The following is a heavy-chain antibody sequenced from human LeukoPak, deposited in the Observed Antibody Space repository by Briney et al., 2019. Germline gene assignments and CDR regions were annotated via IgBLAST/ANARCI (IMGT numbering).Heavy chain of an antibody. Sequence: GGSLRLSCAASGFTFSSYWMNWVRQAPGKGLEWVANINQDGSEKYYVDSVKGRFTISRDNAKNSLYLQMNSPRAEDTAVYYCARVVLGLVLAGDYWGQGTLVTVSS. CDR3: ARVVLGLVLAGDY. CDR2: INQDGSEK. CDR1: GFTFSSYW. J-gene: IGHJ4*02. V-gene: IGHV3-7*03. D-gene: IGHD6-19*01.